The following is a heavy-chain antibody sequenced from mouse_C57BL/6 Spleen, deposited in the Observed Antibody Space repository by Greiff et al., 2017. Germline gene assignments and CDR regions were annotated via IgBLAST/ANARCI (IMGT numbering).Heavy chain of an antibody. J-gene: IGHJ3*01. V-gene: IGHV6-3*01. CDR1: GFTFSNYW. CDR3: TGYGNYLAWFAY. D-gene: IGHD2-1*01. CDR2: IRLKSDNYAT. Sequence: EVKLEESGGGLVQPGGSMKLSCVASGFTFSNYWMNWVRQSPEKGLEWVAQIRLKSDNYATHYAESVKGRFTISRDDSKSSVYLQMNNLRAEDTGIYYCTGYGNYLAWFAYWGQGTLVTVSA.